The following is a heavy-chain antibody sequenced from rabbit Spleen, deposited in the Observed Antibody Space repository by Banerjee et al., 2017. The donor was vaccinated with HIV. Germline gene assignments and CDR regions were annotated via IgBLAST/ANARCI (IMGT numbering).Heavy chain of an antibody. V-gene: IGHV1S40*01. Sequence: QSLEESGGDLVKPGASLTLTCKASGIDFSGYYYMCWVRQAPEKGLEWIGCIYGGSGSAYYASWAKGRFTISKTSSTTATLQMTSLTAADTATYFCARDLDGVIGWNFGWWGPGTLVTVS. CDR3: ARDLDGVIGWNFGW. CDR2: IYGGSGSA. D-gene: IGHD1-1*01. CDR1: GIDFSGYYY. J-gene: IGHJ4*01.